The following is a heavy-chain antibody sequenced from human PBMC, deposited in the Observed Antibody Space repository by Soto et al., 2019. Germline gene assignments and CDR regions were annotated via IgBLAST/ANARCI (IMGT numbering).Heavy chain of an antibody. CDR3: ARGPNDFWSGYYSYYYYGMDV. V-gene: IGHV4-31*03. Sequence: SETLSLTCTVSGGSLSSGGYYWSWIRQHPGKGLEWIGYIYYGGSTYYNPSLKSRVTISVDTSKNQFSLKLSSVTAADTAVYYCARGPNDFWSGYYSYYYYGMDVCGQGTTVTVSS. CDR1: GGSLSSGGYY. J-gene: IGHJ6*02. CDR2: IYYGGST. D-gene: IGHD3-3*01.